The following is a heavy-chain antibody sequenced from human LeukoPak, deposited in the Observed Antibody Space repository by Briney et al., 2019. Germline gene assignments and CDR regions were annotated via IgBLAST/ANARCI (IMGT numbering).Heavy chain of an antibody. Sequence: GGSLRLSCAASGFTFISYGMHWVRQAPGKGLEWVAFIRYDGSNKYYAESVKGRFTISRDNSKNTLYLQMKSLRAEDTAVYYCAKGGGYEAQYYYYYLDVWGKGTTVTISS. CDR3: AKGGGYEAQYYYYYLDV. J-gene: IGHJ6*03. CDR2: IRYDGSNK. D-gene: IGHD5-12*01. CDR1: GFTFISYG. V-gene: IGHV3-30*02.